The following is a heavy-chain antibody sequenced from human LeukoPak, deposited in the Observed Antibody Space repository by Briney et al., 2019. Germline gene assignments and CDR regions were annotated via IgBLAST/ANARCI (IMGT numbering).Heavy chain of an antibody. Sequence: PGGSLRLSCAASGFIVSSNYMSWVRQAPGKGLEWVSVIYSGGRTYYADSVKGRFTISRDNSRSTLYLQTNSLRAEDTAVYYCARGLGRELDGAFDIWGQGTMVTVSS. CDR2: IYSGGRT. CDR1: GFIVSSNY. J-gene: IGHJ3*02. D-gene: IGHD3-10*01. V-gene: IGHV3-53*01. CDR3: ARGLGRELDGAFDI.